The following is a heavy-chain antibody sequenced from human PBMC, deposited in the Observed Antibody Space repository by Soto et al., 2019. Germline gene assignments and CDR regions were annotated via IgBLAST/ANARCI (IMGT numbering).Heavy chain of an antibody. CDR3: ASALDYYDSSGYYYNEY. Sequence: PSETLSLTCTVSGGSISSSSYYWGWIRQPPGKGLEWIGSIYYSGSTYYNPSLKSRVTISVDTSKNQFSLKLSSVTAADTAVYYCASALDYYDSSGYYYNEYWGQGTRVTVSS. D-gene: IGHD3-22*01. J-gene: IGHJ4*02. V-gene: IGHV4-39*01. CDR2: IYYSGST. CDR1: GGSISSSSYY.